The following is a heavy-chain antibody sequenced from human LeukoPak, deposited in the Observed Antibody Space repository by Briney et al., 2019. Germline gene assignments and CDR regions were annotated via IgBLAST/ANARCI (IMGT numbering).Heavy chain of an antibody. CDR2: IYYNGEA. CDR1: GGSTSNYY. V-gene: IGHV4-59*01. J-gene: IGHJ4*02. Sequence: SETLSLTCTVSGGSTSNYYWSWVRQSPGKGLEWIGYIYYNGEANYNPSLKSRDTISVDTSKKQFSLRLTSVSAADTAVYYCARDRGVMGFDSWGQGTLVTVSS. CDR3: ARDRGVMGFDS. D-gene: IGHD3-10*01.